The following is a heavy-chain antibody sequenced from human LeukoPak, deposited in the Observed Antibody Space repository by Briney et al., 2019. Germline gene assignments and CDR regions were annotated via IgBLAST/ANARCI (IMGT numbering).Heavy chain of an antibody. Sequence: GGSLRLSCAASGFTFSSHAMSWVRQTPGKGLEWVSSINAGSDNTHYADSVKGRFTVSRDNAKKALCLQMNSLRAEDTAIYFCVYLDSSGYYYGRLRYWGQGTPVTVSS. CDR1: GFTFSSHA. CDR2: INAGSDNT. D-gene: IGHD3-22*01. J-gene: IGHJ4*02. V-gene: IGHV3-23*01. CDR3: VYLDSSGYYYGRLRY.